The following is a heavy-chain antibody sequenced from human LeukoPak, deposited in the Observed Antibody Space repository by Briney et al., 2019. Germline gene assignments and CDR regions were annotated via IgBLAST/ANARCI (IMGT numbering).Heavy chain of an antibody. CDR3: AKSKGAGIAARPYYYYYMDV. J-gene: IGHJ6*03. Sequence: GGFLRLSCAASGFTFSSYGMHWVRQASGKGLEWVAFIRYDGSNKYYADSVKGRFTISRDNSKNTLYLQMNSLRAEDTAVYYCAKSKGAGIAARPYYYYYMDVWGKGTTVTVSS. V-gene: IGHV3-30*02. D-gene: IGHD6-6*01. CDR1: GFTFSSYG. CDR2: IRYDGSNK.